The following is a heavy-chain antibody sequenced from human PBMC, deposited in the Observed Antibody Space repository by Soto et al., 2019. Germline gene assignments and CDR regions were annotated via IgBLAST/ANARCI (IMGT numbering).Heavy chain of an antibody. D-gene: IGHD3-10*02. CDR3: ARGHGIYVRFDS. Sequence: SETLSLTCSVSSGSVYDFYWNWLRQTPGKGLEWIGNIYNNGRTNYNPSLKNRVTISIDTSKNQFSLHLSSVTTADTAMYFCARGHGIYVRFDSWGQGTLVTVSS. V-gene: IGHV4-59*02. J-gene: IGHJ4*02. CDR2: IYNNGRT. CDR1: SGSVYDFY.